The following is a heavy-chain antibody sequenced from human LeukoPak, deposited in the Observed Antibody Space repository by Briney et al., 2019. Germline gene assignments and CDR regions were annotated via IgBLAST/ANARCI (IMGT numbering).Heavy chain of an antibody. D-gene: IGHD2-2*02. J-gene: IGHJ4*02. CDR1: GFTFSSYA. CDR2: ISGSGGST. V-gene: IGHV3-23*01. CDR3: ARVLCSSTSCYIWADYFDY. Sequence: PGGSLRLSCAASGFTFSSYAMGWVRQAPGKGLEWVSAISGSGGSTYYADSVKGRFTISRDNSKNTLYLQMNSLRAEDTAVYYCARVLCSSTSCYIWADYFDYWGQGTLVTVSS.